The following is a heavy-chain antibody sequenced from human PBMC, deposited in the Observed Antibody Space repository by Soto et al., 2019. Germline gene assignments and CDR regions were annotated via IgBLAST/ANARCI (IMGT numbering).Heavy chain of an antibody. CDR1: GFSLSTSGVG. CDR2: IYWDDDK. J-gene: IGHJ5*02. D-gene: IGHD3-10*01. V-gene: IGHV2-5*02. Sequence: QITLKESGPTLVKPTQTLTLTCTFSGFSLSTSGVGVAWIRQPPGEALEWLGVIYWDDDKRYSPSLKNRLTIXKXXSKNQVVLTLTNMDSVDTGTYYCAHLMGYGSGNDQWGQGTLVTVSS. CDR3: AHLMGYGSGNDQ.